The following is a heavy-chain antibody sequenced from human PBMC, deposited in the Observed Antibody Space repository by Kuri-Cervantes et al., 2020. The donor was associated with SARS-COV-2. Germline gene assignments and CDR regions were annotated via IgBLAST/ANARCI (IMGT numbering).Heavy chain of an antibody. J-gene: IGHJ1*01. CDR2: ISYDGSNK. CDR1: GFTFSSYA. CDR3: AKDRLGVPDF. Sequence: GGSLRLSCAASGFTFSSYAMHWVRQAPGKGLEWVAVISYDGSNKYYADSVKGRFTISRDNSQNTLYLQMKSLTSEDTAIYYCAKDRLGVPDFWGQGTLVTVSS. V-gene: IGHV3-30*18. D-gene: IGHD2-8*01.